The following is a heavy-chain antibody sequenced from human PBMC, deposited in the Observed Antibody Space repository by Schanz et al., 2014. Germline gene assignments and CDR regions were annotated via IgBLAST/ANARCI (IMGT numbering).Heavy chain of an antibody. CDR1: GFPFSDYY. CDR3: ARDGAGRATDAFDI. D-gene: IGHD1-26*01. J-gene: IGHJ3*02. Sequence: QVHLVESFLFFFNPLCSLRLSCAASGFPFSDYYMSWIRQAPGKGLEWVSYISSDNNYAYYADSMRGRFTISRDNAKNSLYLQMNSLRAEDTAVYYCARDGAGRATDAFDIWGQGTMVTVSS. V-gene: IGHV3-11*06. CDR2: ISSDNNYA.